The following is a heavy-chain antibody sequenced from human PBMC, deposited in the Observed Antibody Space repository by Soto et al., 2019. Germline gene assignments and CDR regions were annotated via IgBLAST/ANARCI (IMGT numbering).Heavy chain of an antibody. D-gene: IGHD4-17*01. V-gene: IGHV4-59*01. CDR3: ARGYGDYVSDY. Sequence: QVQLQESGPGLVKPSETLSLTCTVSGGSIRSYYWRWIRQSPGKGLEWIGSIYYSGSTNYNPSLKSRVTISVDTSKNQLSLKVSSVTAADTAVYYCARGYGDYVSDYWGQGTLVTVSS. CDR1: GGSIRSYY. J-gene: IGHJ4*02. CDR2: IYYSGST.